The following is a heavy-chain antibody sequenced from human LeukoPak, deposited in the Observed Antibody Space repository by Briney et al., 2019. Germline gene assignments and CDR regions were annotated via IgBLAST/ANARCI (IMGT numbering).Heavy chain of an antibody. CDR1: GFTFSSYA. CDR2: ISGSGGST. Sequence: GGSLRLSCAASGFTFSSYAMSWVRQVPGKGLEWVSAISGSGGSTYYADSVKGRFTISRDNSKNTLYLQMNSLRAEDTAVYYCAKAQGGWYILLFYDYWGQGTLVTVSS. D-gene: IGHD6-19*01. J-gene: IGHJ4*02. CDR3: AKAQGGWYILLFYDY. V-gene: IGHV3-23*01.